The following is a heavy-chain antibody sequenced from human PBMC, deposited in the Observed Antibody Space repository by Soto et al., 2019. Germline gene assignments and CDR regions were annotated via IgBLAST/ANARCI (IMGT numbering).Heavy chain of an antibody. D-gene: IGHD3-10*01. Sequence: QGHLVQSGAEVKKPGASVKVSCKASGYTFTNYDITWVRQAPGQGLEWMGWISTYTGNTNYAQKLQGRVTMTTDTSTSTAYMELRSLRSDDTAVYYCARGYYYGSGRPTPGGMDVWGQGTTVTVSS. J-gene: IGHJ6*02. CDR2: ISTYTGNT. CDR1: GYTFTNYD. CDR3: ARGYYYGSGRPTPGGMDV. V-gene: IGHV1-18*01.